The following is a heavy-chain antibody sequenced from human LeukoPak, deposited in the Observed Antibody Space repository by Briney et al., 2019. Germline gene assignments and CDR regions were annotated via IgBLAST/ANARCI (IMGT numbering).Heavy chain of an antibody. CDR3: ARDVSGYSYGFFVFDI. CDR2: IYYSGST. J-gene: IGHJ3*02. CDR1: DGSISSYY. V-gene: IGHV4-59*01. D-gene: IGHD5-18*01. Sequence: SETLSLTCTVSDGSISSYYWSWIRQPPGKGLEWIGYIYYSGSTNYNPSLKSRVTISVDTSKNQFSLKLSSVTAADTAVYYCARDVSGYSYGFFVFDIWGQGTMVTVSS.